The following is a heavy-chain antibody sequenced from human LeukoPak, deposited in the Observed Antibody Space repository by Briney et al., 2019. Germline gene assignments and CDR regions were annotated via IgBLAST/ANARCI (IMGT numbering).Heavy chain of an antibody. CDR2: IYPGDSDT. Sequence: GASLKISCQGSGSSFTSYWIGWVRQLPGKGLEWMGIIYPGDSDTRYSPSFQGQVTISADKSISTAYLQWSSLKASDTAMYYCARRYSYGSGAFDIWGQGTMVTVSS. CDR1: GSSFTSYW. V-gene: IGHV5-51*01. CDR3: ARRYSYGSGAFDI. J-gene: IGHJ3*02. D-gene: IGHD5-18*01.